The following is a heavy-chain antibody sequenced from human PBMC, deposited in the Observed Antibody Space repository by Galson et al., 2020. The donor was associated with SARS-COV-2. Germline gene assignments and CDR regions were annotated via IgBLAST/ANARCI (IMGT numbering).Heavy chain of an antibody. Sequence: GESLKISCAASGFTFSSYGMARVRQSPGKGLEWVSTINDNGGNTHYADSLKGRFTISRDNSKSTLFLQMNSLSAEDTAVYYCAKEFYYDNDAYWGQGTLVTVSS. CDR3: AKEFYYDNDAY. J-gene: IGHJ4*02. D-gene: IGHD3-22*01. CDR2: INDNGGNT. CDR1: GFTFSSYG. V-gene: IGHV3-23*01.